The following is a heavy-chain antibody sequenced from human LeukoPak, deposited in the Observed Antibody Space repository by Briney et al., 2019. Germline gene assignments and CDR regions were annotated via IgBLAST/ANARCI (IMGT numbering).Heavy chain of an antibody. CDR1: GGSFSDYY. CDR3: ARPKRGYSGYAFDY. Sequence: SETLSLTCAVYGGSFSDYYWSWIRQSPGKGLEWVGEINYSGNINYNPSLKSRVTIDTSKNQISLKLTSVTAADTAIYYCARPKRGYSGYAFDYWGQGTLVTVSS. J-gene: IGHJ4*02. V-gene: IGHV4-34*01. CDR2: INYSGNI. D-gene: IGHD5-12*01.